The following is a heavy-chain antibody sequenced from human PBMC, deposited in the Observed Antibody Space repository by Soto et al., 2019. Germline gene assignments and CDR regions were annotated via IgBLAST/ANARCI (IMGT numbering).Heavy chain of an antibody. Sequence: QITLKESGPMLVKPTQTLTLTCTFSGFSLSTSAEGVGWIRQPPGKALEWLALIYWDDDKRYSPSLKSRLTITKDTSKNQVVLTMTNMDPVDTAIYYCTHKGGRGAGMDVWGHGTTVTVSS. V-gene: IGHV2-5*02. CDR2: IYWDDDK. CDR1: GFSLSTSAEG. D-gene: IGHD2-15*01. CDR3: THKGGRGAGMDV. J-gene: IGHJ6*02.